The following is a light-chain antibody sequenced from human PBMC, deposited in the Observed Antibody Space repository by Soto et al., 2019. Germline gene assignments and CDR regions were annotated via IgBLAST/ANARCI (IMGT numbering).Light chain of an antibody. CDR3: QQYYSTLALT. J-gene: IGKJ4*01. CDR1: QSLFYSSNNKNY. Sequence: DIVMTQSQDSLAVSLGERAAINCKSSQSLFYSSNNKNYLAWYQQKPGQPPKLLIYWASTRQSGVPDRFSGSGSGTGFTLTISSLQAEDVAVYYCQQYYSTLALTFGGGTKVEI. CDR2: WAS. V-gene: IGKV4-1*01.